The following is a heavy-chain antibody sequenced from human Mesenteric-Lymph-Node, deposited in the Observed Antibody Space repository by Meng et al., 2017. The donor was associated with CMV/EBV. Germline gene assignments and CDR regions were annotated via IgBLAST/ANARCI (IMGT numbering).Heavy chain of an antibody. CDR2: ISFSGTTT. V-gene: IGHV3-48*03. Sequence: GGSLRLSCIASGFTFSNYEMNWVRRAPGRGLEWVSYISFSGTTTYYADSVKGRFTVSRDNSRRSLYLQMHSLRAEDTAVYYCARGSQQVSRDYYFGMHVWGQGTTVTVSS. CDR1: GFTFSNYE. CDR3: ARGSQQVSRDYYFGMHV. D-gene: IGHD5/OR15-5a*01. J-gene: IGHJ6*02.